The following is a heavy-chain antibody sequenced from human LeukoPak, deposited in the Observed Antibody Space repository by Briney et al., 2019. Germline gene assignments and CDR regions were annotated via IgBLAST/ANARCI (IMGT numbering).Heavy chain of an antibody. J-gene: IGHJ6*03. CDR3: ARAIETYYDDWIGTYYMDV. CDR2: IYYSGST. Sequence: PSETLSLTCTVSGGSISSYYWSWIRQPPGKGLEWIGYIYYSGSTNYNPSLKSRVTISVDTSKNQFSLKLSSVTAADTAVYYCARAIETYYDDWIGTYYMDVWGKGTTVTVSS. CDR1: GGSISSYY. D-gene: IGHD3-3*01. V-gene: IGHV4-59*01.